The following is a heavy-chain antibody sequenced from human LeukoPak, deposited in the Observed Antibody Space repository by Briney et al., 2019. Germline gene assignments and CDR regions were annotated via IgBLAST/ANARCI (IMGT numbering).Heavy chain of an antibody. CDR1: GFTFSIYG. V-gene: IGHV3-33*01. D-gene: IGHD6-19*01. CDR2: IWEDGTNI. J-gene: IGHJ4*02. CDR3: ARAGYNSGWYEY. Sequence: PGGSLRLSCAASGFTFSIYGMHWVRPAPGKGLEVVAGIWEDGTNIHYADSVMGRFTISRDNSKNTLYLQMNSLSAEDTAVYFCARAGYNSGWYEYWGQGTLVTVSS.